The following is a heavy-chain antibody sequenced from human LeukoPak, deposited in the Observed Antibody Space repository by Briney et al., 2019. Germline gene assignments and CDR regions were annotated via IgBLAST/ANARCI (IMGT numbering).Heavy chain of an antibody. CDR1: GFTMRTES. D-gene: IGHD5-12*01. V-gene: IGHV3-21*01. J-gene: IGHJ4*02. CDR2: ISNGGCYI. Sequence: GSLRLSCAASGFTMRTESMYLVRQAAGKGLEWVSSISNGGCYIYYADSVKGLFTISRDDAKSSQSLQMNSLRGEDTAVYYCATSPPRGAIDYWGQGALVTVSS. CDR3: ATSPPRGAIDY.